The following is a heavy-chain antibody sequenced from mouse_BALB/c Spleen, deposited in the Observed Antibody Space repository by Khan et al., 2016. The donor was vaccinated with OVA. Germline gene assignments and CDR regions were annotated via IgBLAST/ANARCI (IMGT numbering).Heavy chain of an antibody. J-gene: IGHJ2*01. CDR3: ATSYFYGYYFDY. Sequence: EVQGVESGGGLVQPGGSRKLSCAASGFTFNSYGMHWVRQAPEKGLEWVAYISGDSNTIYYADTVKGRFTISRDNPKNTLFLQMTSLMSEGTAMYYCATSYFYGYYFDYWGPGTTLTVS. D-gene: IGHD1-1*01. V-gene: IGHV5-17*02. CDR1: GFTFNSYG. CDR2: ISGDSNTI.